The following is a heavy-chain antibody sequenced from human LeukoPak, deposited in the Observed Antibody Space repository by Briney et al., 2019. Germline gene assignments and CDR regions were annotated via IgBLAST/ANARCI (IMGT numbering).Heavy chain of an antibody. Sequence: SETLSLTCTVSGGSISSSSYYWGWLRQPPGKGLEWLGSIYYSGSTYYNPSLKSRVTISVDTSKNQFSLKLSSVTAADTAVYYCARHDYGDYVPGLRMNWFDPWGQGTLVTVSS. CDR3: ARHDYGDYVPGLRMNWFDP. V-gene: IGHV4-39*01. CDR1: GGSISSSSYY. D-gene: IGHD4-17*01. J-gene: IGHJ5*02. CDR2: IYYSGST.